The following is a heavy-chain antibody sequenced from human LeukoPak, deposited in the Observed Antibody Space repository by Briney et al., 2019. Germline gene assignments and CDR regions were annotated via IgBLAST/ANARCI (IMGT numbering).Heavy chain of an antibody. CDR2: IIPMFGTA. J-gene: IGHJ6*03. CDR1: GGTFSSYA. CDR3: ARGFLGYYMDV. Sequence: SVKVSCKASGGTFSSYAISWVRQAPGQGLEWMGGIIPMFGTANHAQKFQGRVTVTADESTSTAYMELSTLRSEDTAVYYCARGFLGYYMDVWGKGTTVTVSS. D-gene: IGHD3-3*01. V-gene: IGHV1-69*13.